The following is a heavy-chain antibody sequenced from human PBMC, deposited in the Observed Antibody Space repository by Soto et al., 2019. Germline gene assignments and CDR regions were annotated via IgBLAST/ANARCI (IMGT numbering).Heavy chain of an antibody. Sequence: PAETLSLTCAVYGWSFSGYYWKWLRPPPGKGLEWIGEIDHSGYTNYNPSLESRVPMPVDTSKNPFSLKLSSVTPTDTAVYYCASRSSSSWGSLFDPWGRGSLVTVSA. V-gene: IGHV4-34*01. D-gene: IGHD6-6*01. CDR2: IDHSGYT. CDR3: ASRSSSSWGSLFDP. J-gene: IGHJ5*02. CDR1: GWSFSGYY.